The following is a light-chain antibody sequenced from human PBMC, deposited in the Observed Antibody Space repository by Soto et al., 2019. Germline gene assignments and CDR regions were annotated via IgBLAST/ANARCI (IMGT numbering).Light chain of an antibody. CDR3: SSYAGRSTEV. V-gene: IGLV2-23*01. CDR2: EGS. J-gene: IGLJ1*01. CDR1: SRDVGSYTL. Sequence: QSALTQPASVSGSPGQSITISCTGTSRDVGSYTLVSWYQQHPGKAPKLMIYEGSQRPSGVSNRFSGSKSGNTASLTISGLQAEDEADYYCSSYAGRSTEVFGTGTKLTVL.